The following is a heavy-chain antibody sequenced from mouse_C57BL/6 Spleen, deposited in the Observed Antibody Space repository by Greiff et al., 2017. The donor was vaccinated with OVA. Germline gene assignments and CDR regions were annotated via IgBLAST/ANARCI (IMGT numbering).Heavy chain of an antibody. D-gene: IGHD1-1*01. CDR2: INPDGSST. CDR3: ARADYGCSYLGYFDV. Sequence: EVKVVESEGGLVQPGSSVKLSCTASGYTFSDYYMAWVNQVPEKGLEWVANINPDGSSTYYHDSLKSRFIFSRDNASNTAYMQMSSLKSEDTATSYCARADYGCSYLGYFDVWGTGTTVTVSS. V-gene: IGHV5-16*01. J-gene: IGHJ1*03. CDR1: GYTFSDYY.